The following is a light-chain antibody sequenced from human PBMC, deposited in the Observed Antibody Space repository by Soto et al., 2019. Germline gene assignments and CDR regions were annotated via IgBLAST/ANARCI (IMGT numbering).Light chain of an antibody. CDR3: QQYNSNPTWT. V-gene: IGKV1-5*03. Sequence: DIQMTQSPSTLSASVGDRVTITCRASQSISNWLAWYQQKPGKAPKLLIYKASSLESGVPSRFSGSGSGTEFALTISSLQPADFASYYCQQYNSNPTWTFGQGTNV. J-gene: IGKJ1*01. CDR1: QSISNW. CDR2: KAS.